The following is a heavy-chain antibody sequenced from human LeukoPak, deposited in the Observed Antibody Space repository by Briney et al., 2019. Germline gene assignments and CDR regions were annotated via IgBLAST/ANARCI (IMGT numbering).Heavy chain of an antibody. D-gene: IGHD3-22*01. V-gene: IGHV1-18*01. CDR3: ARVFLDYYDSSGYQEDY. CDR2: INAYSGNT. Sequence: ASVKVSCKASGYTFTSYYISWVRQAPGQGLECMGRINAYSGNTNYVQKLQGRVTMTTDTSTSTAYMELRRLRSDDTAVYYCARVFLDYYDSSGYQEDYWGQGTLVTVSS. CDR1: GYTFTSYY. J-gene: IGHJ4*02.